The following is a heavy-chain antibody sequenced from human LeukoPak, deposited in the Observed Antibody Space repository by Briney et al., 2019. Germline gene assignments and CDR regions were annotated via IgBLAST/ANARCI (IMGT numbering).Heavy chain of an antibody. D-gene: IGHD6-6*01. CDR3: ARSAGIAARPRYFDY. CDR2: IWYDGSNK. Sequence: GGSLRLSCAASGFTFSSYGIHWVRQAPGKGLEWVSVIWYDGSNKYYADSVKGRFTISRDNSKNTLYLQMNSLRAEDTAVYYCARSAGIAARPRYFDYWGQGTLVTVSS. CDR1: GFTFSSYG. J-gene: IGHJ4*02. V-gene: IGHV3-33*08.